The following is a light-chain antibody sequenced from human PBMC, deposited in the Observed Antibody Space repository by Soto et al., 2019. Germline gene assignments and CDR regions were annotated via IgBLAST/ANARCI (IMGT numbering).Light chain of an antibody. CDR3: QQRNIWPPVT. CDR1: PSVTNY. CDR2: GAF. V-gene: IGKV3-11*01. J-gene: IGKJ5*01. Sequence: EIVLTQSPAPLSLSPGERATLSCRASPSVTNYLAWYQQKPGQAPRLVIYGAFNRATGIPARFSGSGSGTDFTLTISSLEPEDFAVYYCQQRNIWPPVTFGQGTRLE.